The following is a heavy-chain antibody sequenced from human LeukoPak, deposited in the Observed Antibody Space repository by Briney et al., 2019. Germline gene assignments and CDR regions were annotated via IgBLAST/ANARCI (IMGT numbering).Heavy chain of an antibody. Sequence: PGGPLRLSCAASGFTFSSYSMNWVRQAPGKGLEWVSSISSSSSYIYYADSVKGRFTISRDNAKNSLYLQMKSLRAEDTAVYYCARGKTSQNIVTRKTYNWFDPWGQGTLVTVSS. V-gene: IGHV3-21*01. CDR2: ISSSSSYI. D-gene: IGHD2/OR15-2a*01. CDR3: ARGKTSQNIVTRKTYNWFDP. CDR1: GFTFSSYS. J-gene: IGHJ5*02.